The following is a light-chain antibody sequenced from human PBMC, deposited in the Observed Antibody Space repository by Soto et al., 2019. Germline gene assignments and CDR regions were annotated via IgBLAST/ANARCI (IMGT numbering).Light chain of an antibody. Sequence: EIVLTQSPGTLSLSPGERATLSCRASQSVGISYLAWYQQKPGQAPRLLIYGASSRATGIPDRFSGSGSGTDLTLTISRLEPEDVAVYYCQQYRSSPSTFGQGTKLEIK. CDR2: GAS. CDR1: QSVGISY. CDR3: QQYRSSPST. V-gene: IGKV3-20*01. J-gene: IGKJ2*02.